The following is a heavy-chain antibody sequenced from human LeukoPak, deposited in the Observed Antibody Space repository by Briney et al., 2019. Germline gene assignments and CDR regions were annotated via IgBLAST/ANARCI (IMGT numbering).Heavy chain of an antibody. V-gene: IGHV1-46*01. Sequence: ASVKVSCKASGYTFTSYYMHWVRQAPGQGLEWMGIINPSGGSTSYAQKFQGRVTMTRDTSTSTVYMELSSLRSEDTAVYYCAKDLYHRYYHNSGHAFDYWGQGTLVTVSS. CDR3: AKDLYHRYYHNSGHAFDY. CDR1: GYTFTSYY. CDR2: INPSGGST. D-gene: IGHD3-22*01. J-gene: IGHJ4*02.